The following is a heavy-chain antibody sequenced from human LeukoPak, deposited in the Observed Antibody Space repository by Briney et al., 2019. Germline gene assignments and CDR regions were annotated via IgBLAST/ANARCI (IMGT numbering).Heavy chain of an antibody. Sequence: PGGSFTLSCAASGFTVSINYMSWVRQAPGKGLEWVSVIYSGGNTYYADSVKGRFTISRDNSKNTVYLQMNSLRAEDTAVYYCARGETSSYDYWGQGTLVTVSS. D-gene: IGHD2-2*01. V-gene: IGHV3-53*01. CDR2: IYSGGNT. CDR1: GFTVSINY. CDR3: ARGETSSYDY. J-gene: IGHJ4*02.